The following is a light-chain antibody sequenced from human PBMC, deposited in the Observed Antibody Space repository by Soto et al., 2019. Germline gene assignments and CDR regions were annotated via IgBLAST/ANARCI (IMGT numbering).Light chain of an antibody. CDR2: DVH. J-gene: IGLJ1*01. CDR1: SSDVGSYDY. CDR3: CSFAGDPYV. V-gene: IGLV2-11*01. Sequence: QSVLTQPRSVSASPGQSVAISCTGTSSDVGSYDYVSWYQQHPGKAPKLMIYDVHKRPSGVPDRFSGSKSGNTASLTISGLQAEDEADYYCCSFAGDPYVFGTGTKVTVL.